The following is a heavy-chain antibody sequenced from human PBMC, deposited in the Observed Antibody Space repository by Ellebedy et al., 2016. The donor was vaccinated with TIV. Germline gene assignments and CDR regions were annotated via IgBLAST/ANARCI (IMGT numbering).Heavy chain of an antibody. D-gene: IGHD2-15*01. CDR3: ARDYRGSPLGY. J-gene: IGHJ4*02. CDR1: GFTFSSYW. CDR2: IKQDGSEK. V-gene: IGHV3-7*01. Sequence: LSLTCAASGFTFSSYWMSWVRQAPGKGLEWVANIKQDGSEKYYVDSVKGRFTISRDNAKNSLYLQMNSLRAEDTAVYYCARDYRGSPLGYWGQGTLVTVSS.